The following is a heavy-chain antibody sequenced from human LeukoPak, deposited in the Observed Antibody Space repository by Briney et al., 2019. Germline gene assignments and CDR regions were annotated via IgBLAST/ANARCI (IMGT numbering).Heavy chain of an antibody. CDR3: AGDYYYDSSGYYSYFDH. CDR1: GGSVSSGSYY. Sequence: SETLSLTCTVSGGSVSSGSYYWSWIRQPPGKGLEWIGYIYYSGSTNYNPSLKSRVTISVDTSKNQFSLKLSSVTAADTAVYYCAGDYYYDSSGYYSYFDHWGQGTLVTVSS. D-gene: IGHD3-22*01. V-gene: IGHV4-61*01. J-gene: IGHJ4*02. CDR2: IYYSGST.